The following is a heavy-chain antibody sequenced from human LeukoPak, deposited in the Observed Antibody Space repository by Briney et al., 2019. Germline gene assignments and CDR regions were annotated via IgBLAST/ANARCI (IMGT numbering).Heavy chain of an antibody. CDR1: RFTFSSYE. D-gene: IGHD5-24*01. CDR2: ISSSGSTI. V-gene: IGHV3-48*03. Sequence: GGSLRLSCAASRFTFSSYEMNWVRQAPGKGLEWVSYISSSGSTIYYADSVKGRFTISRDNAKNSLYLQMNSLRADDTAVYYCAKSGYNRFDYWGQGTLVTVSS. CDR3: AKSGYNRFDY. J-gene: IGHJ4*02.